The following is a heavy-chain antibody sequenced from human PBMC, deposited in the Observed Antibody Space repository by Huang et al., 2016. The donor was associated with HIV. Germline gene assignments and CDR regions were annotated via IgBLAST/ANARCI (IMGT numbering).Heavy chain of an antibody. CDR3: ARDSPLLGVVIVVVPTAPNAFDI. CDR1: GYTFTSYG. J-gene: IGHJ3*02. CDR2: IRAYNRCT. V-gene: IGHV1-18*01. D-gene: IGHD2-2*01. Sequence: QVQLVQSGVEVKKPGASVKVSCKASGYTFTSYGISWVRQAPGKGLEWLGWIRAYNRCTKDSQNVQGRVTMTTDTATSTSYMGLRSLRSEDTAVYYCARDSPLLGVVIVVVPTAPNAFDIWGQGTMVTVSS.